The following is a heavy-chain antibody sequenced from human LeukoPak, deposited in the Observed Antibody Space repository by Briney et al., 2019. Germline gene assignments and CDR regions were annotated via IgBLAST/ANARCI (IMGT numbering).Heavy chain of an antibody. D-gene: IGHD2-2*01. CDR2: ISYDGSNK. J-gene: IGHJ4*02. V-gene: IGHV3-30*18. Sequence: GRSLRLSCAASGFTFSSYGMPWVRQAPGKGLEWVAVISYDGSNKYYADSVKGRFTISRDNSKNTLYLQMNSLRAEDTAVYYCAKDSRVVSSLNYFDYWGQGTLVTVSS. CDR1: GFTFSSYG. CDR3: AKDSRVVSSLNYFDY.